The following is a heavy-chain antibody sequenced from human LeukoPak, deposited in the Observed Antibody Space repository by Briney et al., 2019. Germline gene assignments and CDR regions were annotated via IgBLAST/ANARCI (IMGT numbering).Heavy chain of an antibody. V-gene: IGHV3-21*01. CDR2: IGISSNKI. CDR3: AKDQVGATDY. Sequence: GGSLRLSCAASGFTLRSYTMNWVRQAPGKGLEWVSSIGISSNKIYYADSVKGRFIISRDNAKNSVYLQMNSLRAEDTAVYYCAKDQVGATDYWGQGTLVTVSS. CDR1: GFTLRSYT. D-gene: IGHD1-26*01. J-gene: IGHJ4*02.